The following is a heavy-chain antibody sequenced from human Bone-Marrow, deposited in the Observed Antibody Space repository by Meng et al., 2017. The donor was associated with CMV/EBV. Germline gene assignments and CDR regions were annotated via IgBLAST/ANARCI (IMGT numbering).Heavy chain of an antibody. Sequence: GEYLKISCAASGFTFSSYSMNWVRQAPGKGLEWVSSISSSSSYIYYADSVKGRFTISRDNAKNSLYLQMNSLRAEDTAVYYCARDNYYDFWSGYPTTALDAFDIWGQGTMVTVSS. CDR1: GFTFSSYS. CDR2: ISSSSSYI. CDR3: ARDNYYDFWSGYPTTALDAFDI. D-gene: IGHD3-3*01. V-gene: IGHV3-21*01. J-gene: IGHJ3*02.